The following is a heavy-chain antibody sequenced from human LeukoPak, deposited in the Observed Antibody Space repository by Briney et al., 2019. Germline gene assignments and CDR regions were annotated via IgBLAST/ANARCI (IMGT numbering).Heavy chain of an antibody. CDR1: GGSISLSYYY. CDR2: VYYSGTT. V-gene: IGHV4-39*07. Sequence: SETLSLTCSVSGGSISLSYYYWGWIRQPPGKALEWIGSVYYSGTTSYNPSLKSRVTISVDTSKNQFSLKLSSVTAADTAMYYCAREKIGTGTVLGKDYYYMDVWGKGTTVTVSS. CDR3: AREKIGTGTVLGKDYYYMDV. J-gene: IGHJ6*03. D-gene: IGHD3-16*01.